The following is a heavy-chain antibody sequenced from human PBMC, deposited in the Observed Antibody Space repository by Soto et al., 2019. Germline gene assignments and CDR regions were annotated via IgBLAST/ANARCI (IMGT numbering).Heavy chain of an antibody. CDR2: IYYSGST. CDR1: GGSISSGDYY. D-gene: IGHD2-2*01. V-gene: IGHV4-30-4*01. CDR3: ARGMIVPGFFDY. J-gene: IGHJ4*02. Sequence: SETLSLTCTVSGGSISSGDYYWSWIRQPPGKGLEWIGYIYYSGSTYYNPSLKSRVTISVDTSKNQFSLKLSSVTAADTAVYYCARGMIVPGFFDYWGQGTLVTVSS.